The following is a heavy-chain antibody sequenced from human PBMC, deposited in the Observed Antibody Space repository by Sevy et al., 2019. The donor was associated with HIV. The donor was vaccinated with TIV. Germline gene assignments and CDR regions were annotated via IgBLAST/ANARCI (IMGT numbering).Heavy chain of an antibody. CDR3: ARDPSGSQGPGQYFHH. CDR2: INRNDT. Sequence: ASVKVSCKTSGYTFTNYFITWVRQAPGQGLEWMGRINRNDTNYARKFQGSVTMTTDTSTSTVYMELRSLKSDDTAVYYCARDPSGSQGPGQYFHHWGQGTLVTVSS. J-gene: IGHJ1*01. D-gene: IGHD1-26*01. CDR1: GYTFTNYF. V-gene: IGHV1-18*01.